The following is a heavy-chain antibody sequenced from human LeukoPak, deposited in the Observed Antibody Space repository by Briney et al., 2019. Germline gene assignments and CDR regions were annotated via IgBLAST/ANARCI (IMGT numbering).Heavy chain of an antibody. Sequence: PGGSLRLSCAASGFTVSSNYMSWVRQAPGKGLEWVSVIYSGGSTYYADSVKGRFTISRDNSKNTLYLQMSSLRAEDTAVYYCVKDSYYDRSGYYYSLDAFDIWGQGTMVTVSS. J-gene: IGHJ3*02. CDR3: VKDSYYDRSGYYYSLDAFDI. CDR2: IYSGGST. CDR1: GFTVSSNY. V-gene: IGHV3-53*05. D-gene: IGHD3-22*01.